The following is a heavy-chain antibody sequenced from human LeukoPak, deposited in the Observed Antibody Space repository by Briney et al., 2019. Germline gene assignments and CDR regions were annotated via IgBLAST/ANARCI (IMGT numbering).Heavy chain of an antibody. D-gene: IGHD6-19*01. CDR3: TRGSGSYVH. CDR2: IFPGDSDT. Sequence: GESLKISCKGSGYSFTKHWIAWVRQMPGKGLKWMGIIFPGDSDTRYSPSFQGQVTISADKSISTAYLQWTSLKASDTAMYYCTRGSGSYVHWGQGTLVTVSS. V-gene: IGHV5-51*01. J-gene: IGHJ1*01. CDR1: GYSFTKHW.